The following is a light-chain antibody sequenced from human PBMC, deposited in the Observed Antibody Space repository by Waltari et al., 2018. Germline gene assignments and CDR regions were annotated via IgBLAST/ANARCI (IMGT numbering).Light chain of an antibody. CDR2: GAS. CDR3: QQYNNWPPGT. J-gene: IGKJ2*01. CDR1: QRVSSN. Sequence: EIVMTQSPATLSVSPGERATLSCRASQRVSSNLAWYQQKPGQAPRLLIYGASTMATGIPARVSGSGSGTEFTLTISSMQSEDFAVDYCQQYNNWPPGTFGQGTKLEIK. V-gene: IGKV3-15*01.